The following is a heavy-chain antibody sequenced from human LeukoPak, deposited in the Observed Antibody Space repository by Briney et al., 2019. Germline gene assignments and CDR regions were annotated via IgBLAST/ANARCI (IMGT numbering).Heavy chain of an antibody. CDR2: IIPIFGTA. Sequence: ASVKVSCKASGGTFSSYAISWVRQAPGQGLEWMGGIIPIFGTANYAQKFQGRVTITTDESTSTPYVELSSLRSEDTAVYYCATPGDYDSSGYYYYYYMDVWGKGTTVTVSS. D-gene: IGHD3-22*01. CDR3: ATPGDYDSSGYYYYYYMDV. V-gene: IGHV1-69*05. J-gene: IGHJ6*03. CDR1: GGTFSSYA.